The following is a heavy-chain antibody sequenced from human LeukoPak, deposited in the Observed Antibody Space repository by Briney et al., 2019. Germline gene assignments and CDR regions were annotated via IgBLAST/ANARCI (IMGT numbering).Heavy chain of an antibody. Sequence: PGGSLRLSCAASGFTFSSYEINWVRQAPGKGLEWVSYISSSGSTIKYADSVKGRFTISRGNAKNSLYLQMNSLRAEDTAVYYCARDPYSGAYGDTYYYFMDVWGKGTTVTISS. V-gene: IGHV3-48*03. D-gene: IGHD1-26*01. CDR1: GFTFSSYE. CDR2: ISSSGSTI. J-gene: IGHJ6*03. CDR3: ARDPYSGAYGDTYYYFMDV.